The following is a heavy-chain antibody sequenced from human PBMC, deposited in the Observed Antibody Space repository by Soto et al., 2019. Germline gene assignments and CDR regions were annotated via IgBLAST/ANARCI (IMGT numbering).Heavy chain of an antibody. J-gene: IGHJ4*02. CDR2: MNPNSGNT. V-gene: IGHV1-8*01. D-gene: IGHD6-19*01. Sequence: VASVKVSCTASGYTFTSYDINWVRQATGQGLEWMGWMNPNSGNTGNAQKFQGRITMTRNTSISTAYMELSSLRSEDTAVYYCARSVEWLESFDYWGQGPLVTVSS. CDR3: ARSVEWLESFDY. CDR1: GYTFTSYD.